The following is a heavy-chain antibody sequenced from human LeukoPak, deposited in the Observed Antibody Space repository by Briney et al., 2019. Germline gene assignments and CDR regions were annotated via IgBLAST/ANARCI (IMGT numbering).Heavy chain of an antibody. CDR3: ARQVIPNRGRRYCSGGSCSNPGHYYFDY. J-gene: IGHJ4*02. CDR1: GGSISSYY. Sequence: SETLSLTCTVSGGSISSYYWSWIRQPPGKGLEWIGYIYYSGSTNYNPSLKSRVTISVDTSKNQFSLKLSSVTAAGTAVYYCARQVIPNRGRRYCSGGSCSNPGHYYFDYWGQGTLVTVSS. V-gene: IGHV4-59*08. CDR2: IYYSGST. D-gene: IGHD2-15*01.